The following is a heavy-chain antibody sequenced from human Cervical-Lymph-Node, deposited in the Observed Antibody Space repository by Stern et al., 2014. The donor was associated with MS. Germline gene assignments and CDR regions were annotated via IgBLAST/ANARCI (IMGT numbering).Heavy chain of an antibody. J-gene: IGHJ4*02. Sequence: VQLVESGGGFVKPGGSLRLSCAASGFSFRNYYMSWIRQAPGKGLEWISYISRSGDHIDYADSVKGRFTISRDNAKNSLYLQMNSLRADDTAIYYCVRADGSTDDYWGQGTLVTVSS. CDR2: ISRSGDHI. D-gene: IGHD3-10*01. CDR1: GFSFRNYY. CDR3: VRADGSTDDY. V-gene: IGHV3-11*01.